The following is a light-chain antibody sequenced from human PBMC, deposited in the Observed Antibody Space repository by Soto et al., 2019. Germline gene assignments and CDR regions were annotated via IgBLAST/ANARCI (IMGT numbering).Light chain of an antibody. CDR2: SNN. V-gene: IGLV1-44*01. Sequence: QSVLTQPPSASGTPGQRVTISCSGGSYNVGKNLVYWYQQRPGTAPKLIILSNNQRPSGVPDRFSGSKSGTSASLAISGLQSEDEADYHCSAWDDSLNGYVFGTGTKLTVL. J-gene: IGLJ1*01. CDR1: SYNVGKNL. CDR3: SAWDDSLNGYV.